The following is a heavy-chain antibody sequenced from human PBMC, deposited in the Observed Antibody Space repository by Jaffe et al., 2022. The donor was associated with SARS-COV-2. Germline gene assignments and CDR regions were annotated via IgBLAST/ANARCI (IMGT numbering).Heavy chain of an antibody. Sequence: QVQLVESGGGVVQPGRSLRLSCAASGFTFSSYAMHWVRQAPGKGLEWVAVISYDGSNKYYADSVKGRFTISRDNSKNTLYLQMNSLRAEDTAVYYCARGGWAMIVVLGWFDPWGQGTLVTVSS. CDR2: ISYDGSNK. CDR1: GFTFSSYA. J-gene: IGHJ5*02. V-gene: IGHV3-30*04. CDR3: ARGGWAMIVVLGWFDP. D-gene: IGHD3-22*01.